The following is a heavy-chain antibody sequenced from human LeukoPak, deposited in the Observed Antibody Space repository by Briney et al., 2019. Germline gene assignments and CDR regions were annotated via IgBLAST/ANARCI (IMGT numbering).Heavy chain of an antibody. CDR1: GFTFSSYA. Sequence: GGSLRLSCAASGFTFSSYAMSWVRQAPGKGLEWVSAISGSGGSTYYADSVKGRFTISRDNSRNTLYLQVNSLRAEDTAVYYCAKGIRTALLIQLRAYYFDYWGQGTLVTVSS. D-gene: IGHD5-18*01. CDR2: ISGSGGST. CDR3: AKGIRTALLIQLRAYYFDY. J-gene: IGHJ4*02. V-gene: IGHV3-23*01.